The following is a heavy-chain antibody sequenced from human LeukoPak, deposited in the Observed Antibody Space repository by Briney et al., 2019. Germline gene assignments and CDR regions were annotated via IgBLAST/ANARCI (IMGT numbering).Heavy chain of an antibody. CDR2: IIPIFGTA. V-gene: IGHV1-69*13. Sequence: ASVKVSCKASGYTFTSYGISWVRQAPGQGLEWMGGIIPIFGTANYAQKFQGRVTITADESTSTAYMELSSLRSEDTAVYYCARDPGRWLLNYWGQGTLVTVSS. CDR3: ARDPGRWLLNY. D-gene: IGHD5-24*01. J-gene: IGHJ4*02. CDR1: GYTFTSYG.